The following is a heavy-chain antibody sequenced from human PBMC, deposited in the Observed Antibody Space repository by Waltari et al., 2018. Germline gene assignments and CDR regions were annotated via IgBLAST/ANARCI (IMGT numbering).Heavy chain of an antibody. V-gene: IGHV1-3*01. CDR3: ARDSRSIAASNYYFDY. Sequence: QVQLVQSGAEVKKPGASVKVSCKASGYTFTSYAMHWVRQAPGQRLEWMGWINAGNGNTKYSQKFQGRVTITADKSTSTAYMELSSLRSEDTAVYYCARDSRSIAASNYYFDYWGQGTLVTVSS. D-gene: IGHD6-25*01. CDR2: INAGNGNT. J-gene: IGHJ4*02. CDR1: GYTFTSYA.